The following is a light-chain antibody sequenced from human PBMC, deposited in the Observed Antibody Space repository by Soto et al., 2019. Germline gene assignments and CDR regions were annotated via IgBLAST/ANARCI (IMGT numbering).Light chain of an antibody. J-gene: IGKJ5*01. CDR3: QQSHGLPIT. V-gene: IGKV1-39*01. Sequence: DIQMTQSPSSLSASVGDKITINCRTSQSINTFLNWYQQKPGKAPKLLIYSASSLQGGVPSRFSGSGTGTDFTLTISSLQPEDSATYYCQQSHGLPITFGQGTRLEIK. CDR2: SAS. CDR1: QSINTF.